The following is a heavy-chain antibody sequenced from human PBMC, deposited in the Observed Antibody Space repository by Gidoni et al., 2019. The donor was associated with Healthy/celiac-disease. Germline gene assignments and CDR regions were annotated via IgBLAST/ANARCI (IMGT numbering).Heavy chain of an antibody. D-gene: IGHD1-26*01. Sequence: EVQLLEYVGCVVQPGGSLRLCCAVSGFTFSSYAMRWFRQAPGQGMEWVSAMSGGGGSTYYADSEKGRFTISRDNSKNTLYLQMNSLRAEDTAVYYCAGFSGSYSYWGQGTLVTVSS. V-gene: IGHV3-23*01. CDR3: AGFSGSYSY. J-gene: IGHJ4*02. CDR1: GFTFSSYA. CDR2: MSGGGGST.